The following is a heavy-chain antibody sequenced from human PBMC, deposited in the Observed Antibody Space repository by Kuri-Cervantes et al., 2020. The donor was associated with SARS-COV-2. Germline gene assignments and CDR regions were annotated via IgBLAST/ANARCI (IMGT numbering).Heavy chain of an antibody. D-gene: IGHD6-19*01. V-gene: IGHV3-74*01. CDR3: ARDPDSSGWYAGDAFDI. CDR2: INSDGSST. CDR1: EFTFSSYW. J-gene: IGHJ3*02. Sequence: GGSLRLSCAASEFTFSSYWMHWVRQAPGKGLVWVSRINSDGSSTSYADSVKGRFTISRDNAKNTLYLQMNSLRAEDTAVYYCARDPDSSGWYAGDAFDIWGQGTMVTVSS.